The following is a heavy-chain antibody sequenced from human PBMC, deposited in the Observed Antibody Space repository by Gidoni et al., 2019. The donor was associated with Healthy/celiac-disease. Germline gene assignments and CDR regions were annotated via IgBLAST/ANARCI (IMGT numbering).Heavy chain of an antibody. Sequence: EVQLLESGGGLVQPGGSLRLSCAASGSTFSSYAMSGVRQPPGKGLEWVSAISGSGGSTYYADSVKGRFTISRDNSKNTLYLQMNSLRAEDTAVYYCAKYRSQGQWLVPFDAFDIWGQGTMVTVSS. CDR3: AKYRSQGQWLVPFDAFDI. D-gene: IGHD6-19*01. V-gene: IGHV3-23*01. CDR1: GSTFSSYA. CDR2: ISGSGGST. J-gene: IGHJ3*02.